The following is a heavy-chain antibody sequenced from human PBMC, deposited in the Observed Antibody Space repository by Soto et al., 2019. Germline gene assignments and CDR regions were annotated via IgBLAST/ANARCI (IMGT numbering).Heavy chain of an antibody. J-gene: IGHJ4*02. D-gene: IGHD4-17*01. CDR1: GYTFTGYY. V-gene: IGHV1-2*02. CDR2: INPNSGGT. Sequence: ASVKVSCKASGYTFTGYYMHWVRQAPGQGLEWMGWINPNSGGTNYAQKFQGRFTMTRDTSISTAYMELSRLRSDDTAVYYCASGYGDYTRQFDYWGQGTLVTVSS. CDR3: ASGYGDYTRQFDY.